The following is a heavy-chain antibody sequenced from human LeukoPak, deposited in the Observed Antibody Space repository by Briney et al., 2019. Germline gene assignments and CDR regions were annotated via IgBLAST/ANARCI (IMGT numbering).Heavy chain of an antibody. CDR2: IRSKAYGGTT. D-gene: IGHD6-13*01. CDR1: GFTFGDYA. CDR3: TRDFIAAAGTPDAFDI. Sequence: GGSLRLSCTASGFTFGDYAMSWFRQAPGKGLGWVGFIRSKAYGGTTEYAASVKGRFTISRDDSKSIAYLQMNSLKTEDTAVYYCTRDFIAAAGTPDAFDIWGQGTMVTVSS. V-gene: IGHV3-49*03. J-gene: IGHJ3*02.